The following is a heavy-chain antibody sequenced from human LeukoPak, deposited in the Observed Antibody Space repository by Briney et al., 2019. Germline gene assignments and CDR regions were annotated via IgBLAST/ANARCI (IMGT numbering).Heavy chain of an antibody. V-gene: IGHV4-59*01. CDR1: GGSISSYY. D-gene: IGHD3-22*01. CDR2: IYYSGST. J-gene: IGHJ4*02. Sequence: TSETRSLTCTVSGGSISSYYWSWIWQPPGKGMGWIGYIYYSGSTNYNTSLKSRVTISVETSKNQFSLNLSSVTAADTAVYYCARVTGYMIEDYFDDWGQGTLVTVSS. CDR3: ARVTGYMIEDYFDD.